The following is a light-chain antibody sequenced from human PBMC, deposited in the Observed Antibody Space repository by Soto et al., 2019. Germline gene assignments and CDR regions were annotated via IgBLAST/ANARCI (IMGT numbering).Light chain of an antibody. J-gene: IGLJ1*01. V-gene: IGLV2-14*01. CDR2: EVS. CDR1: SSDVGGYNY. Sequence: QSALTQPASVSGSPGQSITISCTGTSSDVGGYNYVSWYQQHPGKAPKLMIYEVSNRPSGVADRFSGSKSGTSASLAISGLQSEDETEYYCATWDDTVSGYVFGTGTKLTVL. CDR3: ATWDDTVSGYV.